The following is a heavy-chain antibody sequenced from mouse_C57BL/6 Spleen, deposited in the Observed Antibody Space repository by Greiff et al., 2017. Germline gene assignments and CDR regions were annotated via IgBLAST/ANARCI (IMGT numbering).Heavy chain of an antibody. J-gene: IGHJ2*01. CDR2: IDPSDSYT. V-gene: IGHV1-69*01. D-gene: IGHD2-14*01. CDR3: ARGDRDFDY. Sequence: QVQLQQPGAELVMPGASVKLSCKASGYTFTSYWMHWVKQRTGQGLEWIGEIDPSDSYTNYNQKFKGKSTLTVDKSSSTAYRQLSSLTSEDSAVYYCARGDRDFDYWGQGTTLTVSS. CDR1: GYTFTSYW.